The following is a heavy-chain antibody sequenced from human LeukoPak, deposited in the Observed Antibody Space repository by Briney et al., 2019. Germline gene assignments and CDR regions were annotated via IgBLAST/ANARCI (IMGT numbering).Heavy chain of an antibody. J-gene: IGHJ4*02. CDR2: FYSGGNT. V-gene: IGHV3-53*01. Sequence: GGSLRLSCVVSGFTVSNNYMSWVRQAAAKGLEWVSAFYSGGNTYYAGSVKGRFIISRDSSKNTLYLQMNNLRPEDTAMYYCAKLPSSGWLDYWGQGTLVTVSS. D-gene: IGHD6-19*01. CDR3: AKLPSSGWLDY. CDR1: GFTVSNNY.